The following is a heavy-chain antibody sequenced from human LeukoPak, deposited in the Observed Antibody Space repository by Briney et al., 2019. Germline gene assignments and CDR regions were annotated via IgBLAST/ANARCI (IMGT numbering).Heavy chain of an antibody. J-gene: IGHJ6*03. V-gene: IGHV4-4*02. D-gene: IGHD6-13*01. Sequence: SETLSLTCAVSGGSISSSNWWSWVRQPPGKGLEWIGEIYHSGSTNYNPSLKSRVTISVDKSKNQFSLKLSSVTAADTAVYYCARLLAAAGGSYYYYYYMDVWGKGTTVTISS. CDR1: GGSISSSNW. CDR3: ARLLAAAGGSYYYYYYMDV. CDR2: IYHSGST.